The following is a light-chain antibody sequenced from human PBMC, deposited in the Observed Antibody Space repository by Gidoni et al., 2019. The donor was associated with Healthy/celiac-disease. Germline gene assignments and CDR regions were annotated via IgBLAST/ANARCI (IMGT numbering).Light chain of an antibody. J-gene: IGKJ1*01. CDR2: LGS. Sequence: DIVMTQSPLSLPVTPGEPASISCRSSQSLLHSNGYNYLDWYLQKPGQSPQLLIYLGSNRASGVPDRFSGSGSGTDFTLTISRVEAEDVGVYYCMQALPRWTFGQGTKVEIK. CDR3: MQALPRWT. V-gene: IGKV2-28*01. CDR1: QSLLHSNGYNY.